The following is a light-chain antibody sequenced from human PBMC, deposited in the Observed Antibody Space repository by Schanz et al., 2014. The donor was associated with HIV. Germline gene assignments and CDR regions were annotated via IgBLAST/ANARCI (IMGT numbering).Light chain of an antibody. CDR1: QSVSSSY. Sequence: EIVLTQSPGTLSLSPGERATLSCRASQSVSSSYLAWYQQKPGQAPRLLIYGASSRATGIPDRFSGSGSGTDFTLNISRLEPEDFAVYYCQHYGSSFGPGTKVDIK. V-gene: IGKV3-20*01. CDR3: QHYGSS. J-gene: IGKJ3*01. CDR2: GAS.